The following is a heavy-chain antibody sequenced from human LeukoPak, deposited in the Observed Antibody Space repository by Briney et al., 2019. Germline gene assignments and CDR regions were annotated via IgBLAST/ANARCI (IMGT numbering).Heavy chain of an antibody. D-gene: IGHD3-22*01. Sequence: ASVKVSCKASGYTFTSYGISWVRQAPGQGLEWIGWISAYNGNTNYAQKLQGRVTMTTDTSTSTAYMELRSLRSDDTAVYYCARSYYYYDSSGYYWGSAFDIWGQGTMVTVSS. CDR1: GYTFTSYG. CDR2: ISAYNGNT. V-gene: IGHV1-18*01. J-gene: IGHJ3*02. CDR3: ARSYYYYDSSGYYWGSAFDI.